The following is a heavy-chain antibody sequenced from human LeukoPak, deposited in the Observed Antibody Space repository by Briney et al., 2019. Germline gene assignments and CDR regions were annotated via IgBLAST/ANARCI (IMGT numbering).Heavy chain of an antibody. Sequence: ASVKVSCKASGYTFTSFDINWVRQATGQGLEWMGWTNPNSGNTGYAQKFQGRVTITRNTSISTAYMELSSLRSEDTAVYYCARGNRTTGTTAYFDLWGRGTLVTVSS. J-gene: IGHJ2*01. CDR2: TNPNSGNT. CDR3: ARGNRTTGTTAYFDL. CDR1: GYTFTSFD. D-gene: IGHD1-1*01. V-gene: IGHV1-8*03.